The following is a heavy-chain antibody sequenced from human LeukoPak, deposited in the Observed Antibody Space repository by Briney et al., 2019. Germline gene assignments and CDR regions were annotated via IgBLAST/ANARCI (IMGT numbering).Heavy chain of an antibody. Sequence: SETLSLTCTVSGGSISSHYWSWIRQPPGKGLEWIGYIYYSGSTNYNPSLKSRVTISVDTSKNQFSLKLSSVTAADTAVYYCAREGGERELLGYFDYWGQGTLVTVSS. J-gene: IGHJ4*02. D-gene: IGHD1-26*01. CDR2: IYYSGST. CDR1: GGSISSHY. V-gene: IGHV4-59*11. CDR3: AREGGERELLGYFDY.